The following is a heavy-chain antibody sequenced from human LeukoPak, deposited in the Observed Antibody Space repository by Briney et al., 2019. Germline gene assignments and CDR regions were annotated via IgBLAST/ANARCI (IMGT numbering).Heavy chain of an antibody. J-gene: IGHJ5*02. V-gene: IGHV1-69*13. Sequence: ASVKVPCKASGGTFSSYAISWVRQAPGQGLEWMGGIIPIFGTANYAQKFQGRVTITADESTSTAYMELSSLRSEDTAVYYCARASITIFGDENWFDPWGQGTLVTVSS. CDR3: ARASITIFGDENWFDP. D-gene: IGHD3-3*01. CDR1: GGTFSSYA. CDR2: IIPIFGTA.